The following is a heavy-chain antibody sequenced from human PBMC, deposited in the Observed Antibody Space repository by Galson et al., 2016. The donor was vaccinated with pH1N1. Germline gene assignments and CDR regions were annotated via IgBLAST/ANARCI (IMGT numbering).Heavy chain of an antibody. V-gene: IGHV3-20*04. D-gene: IGHD6-19*01. J-gene: IGHJ4*02. CDR2: INYIGGNI. CDR3: ARRPGIAVPGLLDF. CDR1: GFTFGDYG. Sequence: SLRLSCAASGFTFGDYGTTWVRQAPGKGLEWVASINYIGGNIAYADSMKGRFTISRDNAKSSLYLQMNSLRAEDTVLYYCARRPGIAVPGLLDFWGQGTLVIVSS.